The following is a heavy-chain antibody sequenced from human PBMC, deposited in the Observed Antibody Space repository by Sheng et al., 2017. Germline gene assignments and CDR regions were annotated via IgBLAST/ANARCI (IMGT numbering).Heavy chain of an antibody. V-gene: IGHV4-39*07. D-gene: IGHD4-4*01. Sequence: QLQLQESGPGLVKPSETLSLICNVSGGSIRSSGYYWDWIRQPPGKGLEWIGNIYYPGKTSYNPSLNNRVTISMDTSKNQFSLRLSSVTAADTAVYYCARALTTIRYSNSWSPDYYDSWGQG. CDR3: ARALTTIRYSNSWSPDYYDS. CDR2: IYYPGKT. CDR1: GGSIRSSGYY. J-gene: IGHJ4*02.